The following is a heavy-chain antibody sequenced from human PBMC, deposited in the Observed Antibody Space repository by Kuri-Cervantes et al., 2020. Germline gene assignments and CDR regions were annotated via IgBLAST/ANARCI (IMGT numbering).Heavy chain of an antibody. CDR3: ARDHPRGLVVTPTGYYGMDV. CDR1: GGTFSSYT. J-gene: IGHJ6*02. Sequence: SVKVSCKASGGTFSSYTISWVRRAPGQGLEWMGRIIPILGIANYAQKFQGRVTITADKSTSTAYMELSSLRSEDTAVYYCARDHPRGLVVTPTGYYGMDVWGQGTTVTVSS. D-gene: IGHD2-21*02. CDR2: IIPILGIA. V-gene: IGHV1-69*04.